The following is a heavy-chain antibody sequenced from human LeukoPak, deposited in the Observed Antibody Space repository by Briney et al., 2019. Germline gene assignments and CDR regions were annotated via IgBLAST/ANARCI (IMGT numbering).Heavy chain of an antibody. CDR3: ARDRGGYSGYAS. CDR2: IYHSGSN. J-gene: IGHJ5*02. V-gene: IGHV4-4*02. Sequence: SGTLSLTCAVSGGSISSSNWWSWVRQPPGKGLEWIGVIYHSGSNNYNPSLKSRVTISVDKSKNQFSLKLSSVTAAGTAVYYCARDRGGYSGYASWGQGTLVTVSS. CDR1: GGSISSSNW. D-gene: IGHD5-12*01.